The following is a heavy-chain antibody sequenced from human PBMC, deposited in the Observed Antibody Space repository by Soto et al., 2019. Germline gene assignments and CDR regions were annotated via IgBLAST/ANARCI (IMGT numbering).Heavy chain of an antibody. CDR1: GFTVSKKY. CDR2: IYSGGST. J-gene: IGHJ4*02. D-gene: IGHD1-26*01. CDR3: ASGSGIVDY. V-gene: IGHV3-53*01. Sequence: EVQLVESGGGLNQPGGSLRLSCAASGFTVSKKYMNWVRQAPGKGLEWVSIIYSGGSTDYADSVKGRFTISRDNSKNTLYLQMNSLRAEDMAVYYCASGSGIVDYWGQGTLVTVSS.